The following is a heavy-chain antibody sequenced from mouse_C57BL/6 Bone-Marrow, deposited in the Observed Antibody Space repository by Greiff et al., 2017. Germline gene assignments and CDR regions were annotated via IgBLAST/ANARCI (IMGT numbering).Heavy chain of an antibody. CDR3: ARSWGNYRGAWFAY. V-gene: IGHV1-72*01. CDR1: GYTFTSYW. CDR2: IDPNSGGT. J-gene: IGHJ3*01. Sequence: QVQLQQPGAELVKPGASVKLSCKASGYTFTSYWMHWVKQRPGRGLEWIGRIDPNSGGTKYNEKFKSKATLTVDKPSSTAYMPLSSLTSEDSAGYYCARSWGNYRGAWFAYWGQGTLVTVSA. D-gene: IGHD2-1*01.